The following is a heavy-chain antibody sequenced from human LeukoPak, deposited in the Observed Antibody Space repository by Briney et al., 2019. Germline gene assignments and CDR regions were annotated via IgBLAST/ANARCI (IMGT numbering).Heavy chain of an antibody. CDR1: GFTFSSYG. V-gene: IGHV3-23*01. J-gene: IGHJ4*02. D-gene: IGHD5-12*01. CDR3: ASGSWLRPFDY. CDR2: ISGSGGST. Sequence: GGSLRLSCAASGFTFSSYGMSWVRQAPGKGLEWVSAISGSGGSTYYADSVKGRFTISRDNSKNTLYLQMNSLRAEDTAVYYCASGSWLRPFDYWGQGTLVTVSS.